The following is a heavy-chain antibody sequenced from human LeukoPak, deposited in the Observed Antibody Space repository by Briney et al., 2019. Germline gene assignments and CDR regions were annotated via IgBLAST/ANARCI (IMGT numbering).Heavy chain of an antibody. J-gene: IGHJ4*02. V-gene: IGHV4-59*01. CDR3: ASLKIQLWIMDY. D-gene: IGHD5-18*01. CDR1: GGSISRYY. CDR2: IYYSGST. Sequence: SETLSLTCTVSGGSISRYYWSWIRQPPGKGLEWIGYIYYSGSTNYNPSLKSRVTISVDTSKNQFSLKLSSVTAADTAVYYCASLKIQLWIMDYWGQGTLVTVSS.